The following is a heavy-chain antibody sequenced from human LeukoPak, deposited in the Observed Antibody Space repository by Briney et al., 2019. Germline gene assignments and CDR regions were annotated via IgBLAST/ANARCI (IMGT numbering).Heavy chain of an antibody. CDR1: GFTFSDYY. V-gene: IGHV3-11*01. J-gene: IGHJ6*03. CDR3: AKSGAGLRYYYYYYMDV. Sequence: PGGSLRLSCAASGFTFSDYYMSWVRQAPGKGLEWVSYISSSGSIIYYADSVKGRFTISRDNSKNTLYLQMNSLRAEDTAVYYCAKSGAGLRYYYYYYMDVWGKGTTVTVSS. D-gene: IGHD1-26*01. CDR2: ISSSGSII.